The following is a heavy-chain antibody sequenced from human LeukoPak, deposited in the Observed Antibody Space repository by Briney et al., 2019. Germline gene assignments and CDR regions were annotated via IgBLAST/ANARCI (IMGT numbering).Heavy chain of an antibody. Sequence: PGGSLRLSCAASGFIFTGYFMSWVRQAPGKGLEWVASIKHDGSEKYYVDSVRGRFTISRDNGKNALYLQMNSLRAEDTAVYYCARGSTYYDSSGQVPFDYWGQEPWSPSPQ. CDR3: ARGSTYYDSSGQVPFDY. J-gene: IGHJ4*01. CDR2: IKHDGSEK. CDR1: GFIFTGYF. V-gene: IGHV3-7*01. D-gene: IGHD3-22*01.